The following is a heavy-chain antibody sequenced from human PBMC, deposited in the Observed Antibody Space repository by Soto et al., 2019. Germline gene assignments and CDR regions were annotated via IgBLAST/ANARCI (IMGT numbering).Heavy chain of an antibody. CDR2: ISYDGSNK. V-gene: IGHV3-30*18. Sequence: QVQLVESGGGVVQPGRSLRLSCAASGFTFSSYGMHWVRQAPGKGLEWVAVISYDGSNKYYADSVKGRFTISRDNSKNTLYLQMNSLRAEDTAVYYCAKDIGSSGWYWSVTLDSWGQGTLVTVSS. CDR3: AKDIGSSGWYWSVTLDS. D-gene: IGHD6-13*01. J-gene: IGHJ4*02. CDR1: GFTFSSYG.